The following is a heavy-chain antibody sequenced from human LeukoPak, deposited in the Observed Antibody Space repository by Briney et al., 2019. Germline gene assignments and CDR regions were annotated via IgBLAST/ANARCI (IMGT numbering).Heavy chain of an antibody. CDR1: GDTFSSYA. Sequence: SVKVSCKASGDTFSSYAISWVRQAPGQGLEWMGGIIPIFGTANYAQKFQGRVTITADESTSTAYMELSSLRSEDTAVYYCARGVEYSSSSASDYWGQGTLVTVSS. V-gene: IGHV1-69*01. J-gene: IGHJ4*02. CDR2: IIPIFGTA. D-gene: IGHD6-6*01. CDR3: ARGVEYSSSSASDY.